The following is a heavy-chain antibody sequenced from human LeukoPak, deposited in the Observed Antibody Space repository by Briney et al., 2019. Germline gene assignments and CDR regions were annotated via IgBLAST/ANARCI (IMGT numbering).Heavy chain of an antibody. CDR2: ISAYNGNT. Sequence: ASVKVSCKASGYTFTSYGISWVRQAPGQGLEWMGWISAYNGNTNYAQKLQGRVTMTTDTSTSTAYMELRSLRSDDTAVYYCARDRRAGFLEWLPCCWGQRTLVTVSS. J-gene: IGHJ4*02. V-gene: IGHV1-18*01. CDR1: GYTFTSYG. D-gene: IGHD3-3*01. CDR3: ARDRRAGFLEWLPCC.